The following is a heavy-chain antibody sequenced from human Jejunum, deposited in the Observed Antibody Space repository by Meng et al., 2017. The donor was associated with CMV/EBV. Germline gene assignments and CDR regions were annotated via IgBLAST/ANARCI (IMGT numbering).Heavy chain of an antibody. CDR1: GYTFAIYG. CDR3: ARGTPGRSYSDY. D-gene: IGHD3-10*01. V-gene: IGHV1-18*01. Sequence: VPLLRSGAEVRKPGASLSVFCEASGYTFAIYGISWLRQAPGQGLEWMGWFVNNVDTYSAQKFQGRVTMTTDTHTSTAFMELRSLRSDDTAVYYCARGTPGRSYSDYWGQGTLVTVSS. J-gene: IGHJ4*02. CDR2: FVNNVDT.